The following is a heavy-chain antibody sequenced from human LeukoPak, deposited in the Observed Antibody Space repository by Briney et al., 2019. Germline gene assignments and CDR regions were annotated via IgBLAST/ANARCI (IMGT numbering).Heavy chain of an antibody. Sequence: GGSVKVSCKASGGTFSSYTISWVRQAPGQGLEWMGRISPILGTAYYAQTLQGRVTITGDKSTCTAYMDLSSLRSEDTAVYYCATDRGATDAFDIWGQGTMVAVSS. V-gene: IGHV1-69*08. D-gene: IGHD3-10*01. CDR3: ATDRGATDAFDI. J-gene: IGHJ3*02. CDR1: GGTFSSYT. CDR2: ISPILGTA.